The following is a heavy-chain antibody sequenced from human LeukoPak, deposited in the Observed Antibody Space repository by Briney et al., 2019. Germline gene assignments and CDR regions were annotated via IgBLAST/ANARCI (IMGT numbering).Heavy chain of an antibody. V-gene: IGHV4-61*02. Sequence: SQTLSLTCTVSGGSISSGSYYWSWIRQPAGKGLEWIGRIYTSGSTNYNPSLKSRVTISVDTSKNQFSLKLSSVTAADTAVYYCARTQYDFWSGIYYFDYWGQGTLVTVSS. CDR1: GGSISSGSYY. CDR3: ARTQYDFWSGIYYFDY. D-gene: IGHD3-3*01. J-gene: IGHJ4*02. CDR2: IYTSGST.